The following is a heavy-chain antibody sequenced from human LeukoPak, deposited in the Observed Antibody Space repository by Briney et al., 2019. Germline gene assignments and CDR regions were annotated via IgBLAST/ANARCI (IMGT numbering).Heavy chain of an antibody. J-gene: IGHJ4*02. D-gene: IGHD3-22*01. CDR1: GFTFSDYY. CDR2: ISSSGSTI. CDR3: ARYDSSGQLPDY. V-gene: IGHV3-11*04. Sequence: PGGSLRLACGASGFTFSDYYMSWIRQAPRKGLEWVSYISSSGSTIFYADSVKGRFTISRDNAKNSLYLQMNSLRAEDTAVYYCARYDSSGQLPDYWGQGTLVTVSS.